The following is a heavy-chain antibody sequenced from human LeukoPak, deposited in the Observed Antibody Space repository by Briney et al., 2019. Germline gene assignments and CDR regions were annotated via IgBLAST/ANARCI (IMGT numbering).Heavy chain of an antibody. V-gene: IGHV1-46*01. CDR1: GYTFTSYY. Sequence: ASVKISCKASGYTFTSYYIHWVRQAPGQGLEWMGIINPSAGGTQYAQNFQGRVTLTRDTSTSTVYMELTSLRSEDTPVYYCAGDWGNTWAYSWGSYFAYWGVGTLVTVSS. CDR3: AGDWGNTWAYSWGSYFAY. D-gene: IGHD2-21*01. J-gene: IGHJ4*02. CDR2: INPSAGGT.